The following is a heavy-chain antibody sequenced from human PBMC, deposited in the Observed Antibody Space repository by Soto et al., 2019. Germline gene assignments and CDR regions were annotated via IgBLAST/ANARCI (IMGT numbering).Heavy chain of an antibody. V-gene: IGHV4-31*03. CDR1: VVSIINVNYY. CDR2: IYYIVTT. CDR3: AKNEQPRPWLDQ. J-gene: IGHJ5*02. Sequence: PSETLSLTCTVSVVSIINVNYYLSFIRQLPWKGLDWIGNIYYIVTTSYNPSLKIRVTMSIDTSKNQFSLKLRSVVSAETAMYYCAKNEQPRPWLDQRGKGHMVTVSS.